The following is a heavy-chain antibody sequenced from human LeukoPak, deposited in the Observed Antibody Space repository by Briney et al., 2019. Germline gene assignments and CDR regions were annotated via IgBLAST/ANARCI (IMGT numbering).Heavy chain of an antibody. Sequence: SETLSLTCTVSGGSISSYYWSWLRQPPGKGLEWSGYIYYSGSTNYNPSLKSRVTISVDTSKNQFSLKLSSVTAADTAVYYCARGEVYGDPGSSPFDYWGQGTLVTVSS. J-gene: IGHJ4*02. CDR3: ARGEVYGDPGSSPFDY. D-gene: IGHD4-17*01. CDR2: IYYSGST. V-gene: IGHV4-59*01. CDR1: GGSISSYY.